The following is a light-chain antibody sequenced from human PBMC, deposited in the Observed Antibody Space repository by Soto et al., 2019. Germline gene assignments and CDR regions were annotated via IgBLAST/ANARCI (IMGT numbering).Light chain of an antibody. CDR3: SSYTSSSTYV. CDR2: DVI. CDR1: SSYVGGYNY. J-gene: IGLJ1*01. V-gene: IGLV2-14*03. Sequence: QSVLTQPASASGSPGLSIAFSCTGTSSYVGGYNYGSWYQNDPGKAPKLMIYDVINRPSGVSNRFSGSKSGNTASLTISGLQAEDEADYYCSSYTSSSTYVFGTGTKVTVL.